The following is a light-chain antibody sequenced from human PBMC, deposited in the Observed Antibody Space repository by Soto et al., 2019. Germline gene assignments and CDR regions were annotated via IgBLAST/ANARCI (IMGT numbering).Light chain of an antibody. CDR3: QQYKSYWT. CDR2: DVS. J-gene: IGKJ1*01. V-gene: IGKV1-5*01. Sequence: DIQMTQSLSTLSASVGDGVPIXCRASQSIGTWLAWYQQKPGKAPKVLIYDVSTLKSGVPSRFSGSASATEFTLSISNLQPDDFATYYCQQYKSYWTFGQGTKVDIK. CDR1: QSIGTW.